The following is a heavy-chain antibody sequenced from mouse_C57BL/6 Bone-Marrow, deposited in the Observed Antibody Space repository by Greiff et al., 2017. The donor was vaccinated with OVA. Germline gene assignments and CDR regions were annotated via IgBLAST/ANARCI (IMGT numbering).Heavy chain of an antibody. CDR2: IYPGDGDT. J-gene: IGHJ1*03. CDR3: ARARCWYFDV. Sequence: QVQLKQSGPELVKPGASVKISCKASGYAFSSSWMNWVKQRPGKGLEWIGRIYPGDGDTNYNGKFKGKATLTADKSSSTAYMQLSSLTSEDSAVYFCARARCWYFDVWGTGTTVTVSS. V-gene: IGHV1-82*01. CDR1: GYAFSSSW.